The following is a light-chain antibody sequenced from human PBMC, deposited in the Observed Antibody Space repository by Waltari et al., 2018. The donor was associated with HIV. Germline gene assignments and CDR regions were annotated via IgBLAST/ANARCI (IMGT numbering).Light chain of an antibody. J-gene: IGLJ2*01. CDR2: EVS. V-gene: IGLV2-14*01. Sequence: QSALTQPASVSGSPGQSITLPCTGTRRHVGGYNYVSWYQQHPGKAPKLMIYEVSNRPSGVFNRFSGSKSGNTASLTISGLQAEDEADYYCSSYTTSSSTLPFGGGTKLTVL. CDR1: RRHVGGYNY. CDR3: SSYTTSSSTLP.